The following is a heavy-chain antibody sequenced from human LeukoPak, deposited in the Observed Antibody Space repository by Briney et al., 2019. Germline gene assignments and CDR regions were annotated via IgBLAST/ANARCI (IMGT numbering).Heavy chain of an antibody. Sequence: SETLSLTCTVSGGSISSGGYYWSWLRQPPGKGLEWIGYIFFSGSTYYHPSLKSRFTITVDTSKNQFSLKLSSVTAADTAVYYCVRESSSWPNWFDPWGQGTLVTVSS. V-gene: IGHV4-61*08. D-gene: IGHD6-13*01. CDR1: GGSISSGGYY. J-gene: IGHJ5*02. CDR3: VRESSSWPNWFDP. CDR2: IFFSGST.